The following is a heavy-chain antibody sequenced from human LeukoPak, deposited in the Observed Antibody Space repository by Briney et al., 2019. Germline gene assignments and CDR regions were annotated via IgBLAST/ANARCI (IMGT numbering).Heavy chain of an antibody. CDR2: INPNSGGT. J-gene: IGHJ4*02. Sequence: ASVKVSGKASGYTFTGYYMHWVRQAPGQGLEWMGWINPNSGGTNYAQKFQGRVTMTRDTSISTAYMELSRLRSDDTAVYYCARDSASWYWDFDYWGQGTLVTVSS. CDR1: GYTFTGYY. CDR3: ARDSASWYWDFDY. D-gene: IGHD6-13*01. V-gene: IGHV1-2*02.